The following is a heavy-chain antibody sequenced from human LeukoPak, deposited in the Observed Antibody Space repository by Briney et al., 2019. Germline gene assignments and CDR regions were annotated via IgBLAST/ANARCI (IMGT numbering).Heavy chain of an antibody. CDR2: IIPIFHTT. Sequence: ASVRVSCKASGGTFSSYAISWVRQAPGQGLEWMGRIIPIFHTTNYAQKFQGRVTITKEQSTSTAYMELSSLRSEDTAVYYCARDIPGSSGYFNDAFDMWGQGTMVTVSS. J-gene: IGHJ3*02. V-gene: IGHV1-69*05. CDR1: GGTFSSYA. CDR3: ARDIPGSSGYFNDAFDM. D-gene: IGHD3-22*01.